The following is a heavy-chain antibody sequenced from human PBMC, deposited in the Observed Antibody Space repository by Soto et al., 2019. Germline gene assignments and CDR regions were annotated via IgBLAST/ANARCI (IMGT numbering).Heavy chain of an antibody. D-gene: IGHD3-22*01. V-gene: IGHV1-69*01. CDR1: GGTFSSYA. CDR2: IIPIFGTA. J-gene: IGHJ3*02. CDR3: ASTVTMIVVVGSGTFDI. Sequence: QVQLVQSGAEVKKPGSSVKVSCKASGGTFSSYAISWVRQAPGQGLEWMGGIIPIFGTANYAQKFQGRVTITADESTSTAYMELSSLRSEDMAVYYCASTVTMIVVVGSGTFDIWGQGTMVTVSS.